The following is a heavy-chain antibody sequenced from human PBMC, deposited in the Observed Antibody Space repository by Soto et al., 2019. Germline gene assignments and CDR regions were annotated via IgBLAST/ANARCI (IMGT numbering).Heavy chain of an antibody. D-gene: IGHD5-12*01. CDR3: ANEVDVAFSSLQYGMDV. V-gene: IGHV3-30*18. Sequence: HLGGSLRLSCAASGFTFNNFAMHWVRQAPGKGLEWVAFISYDGTYKYYADSVRGRFTVYRDNSKSTLFLQMNSLKFEDTAVYVCANEVDVAFSSLQYGMDVWGQGTTVTVSS. CDR1: GFTFNNFA. J-gene: IGHJ6*02. CDR2: ISYDGTYK.